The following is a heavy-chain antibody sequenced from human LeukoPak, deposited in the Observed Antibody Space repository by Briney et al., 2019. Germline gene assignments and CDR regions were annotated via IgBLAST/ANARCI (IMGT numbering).Heavy chain of an antibody. V-gene: IGHV1-2*02. CDR1: VYTFTGYY. D-gene: IGHD6-19*01. CDR2: INSNSGGT. Sequence: GSVKVSCKASVYTFTGYYIQWVRQAPGQGLEWMGWINSNSGGTNYAQKFQGRVTMTRDTCISTAYMELSRPRSDDTAVYYCARSSNIAVAGPYYYYGMDVWGQGTTVTVSS. CDR3: ARSSNIAVAGPYYYYGMDV. J-gene: IGHJ6*02.